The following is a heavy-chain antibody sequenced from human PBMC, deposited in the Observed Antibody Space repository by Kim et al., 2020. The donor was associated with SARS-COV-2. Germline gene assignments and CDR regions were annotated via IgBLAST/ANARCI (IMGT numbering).Heavy chain of an antibody. D-gene: IGHD3-16*01. J-gene: IGHJ6*02. CDR1: GYSFTSYW. CDR3: ARFPGDRGYYYYGMDV. Sequence: GESLKISCKGSGYSFTSYWISWVRQMPGKGLEWMGRIDPSDSYTNYSPSFQGHVTISADKSISTAYLQWSSLKASDTAMYYCARFPGDRGYYYYGMDVWGQGTTVTVSS. V-gene: IGHV5-10-1*01. CDR2: IDPSDSYT.